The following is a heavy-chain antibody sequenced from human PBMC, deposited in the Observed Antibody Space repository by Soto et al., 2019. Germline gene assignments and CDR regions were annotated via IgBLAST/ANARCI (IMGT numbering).Heavy chain of an antibody. CDR2: IDYSGST. CDR3: ARHVSVSGFECYCDH. D-gene: IGHD5-12*01. Sequence: QLHMQESGPGAVKPSETLSLTCTVSGDSISSSGYYWAWLRQPPGKGLEWIGNIDYSGSTYYNPSLRSRVAFSVDTSKNQFSLKVTSVTAADTAVYYCARHVSVSGFECYCDHWCQGTLVSVSS. CDR1: GDSISSSGYY. J-gene: IGHJ4*02. V-gene: IGHV4-39*01.